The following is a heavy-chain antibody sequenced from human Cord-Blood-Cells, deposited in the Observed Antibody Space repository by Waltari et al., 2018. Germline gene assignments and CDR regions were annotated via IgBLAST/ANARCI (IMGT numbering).Heavy chain of an antibody. J-gene: IGHJ6*02. CDR3: ARSIRLPTVTTFYYYYGMDV. CDR1: GFTFSSYW. D-gene: IGHD4-17*01. Sequence: EVQLVESGGGLVQPGGSLRLSCAASGFTFSSYWMHWVRQAPGKGLVWVSRINSDGGSTSYADSVKGRITISRDNAKNTLYLQRNSPRAEDTAVYYCARSIRLPTVTTFYYYYGMDVWGQGTTVTVSS. CDR2: INSDGGST. V-gene: IGHV3-74*01.